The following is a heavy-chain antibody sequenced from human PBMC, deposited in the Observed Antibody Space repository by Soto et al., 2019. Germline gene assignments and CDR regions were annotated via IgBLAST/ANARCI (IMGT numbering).Heavy chain of an antibody. CDR2: ISGSGGST. Sequence: GGSLRLSCAASGFTFSSYAMSWVRQAPGKGLEWVSAISGSGGSTYYADSVKGRFTISRDNSKNTLYLQMNSLRAEDTAVYYCAKEGEGGVPAAMRPPLWFGELSPPDYWGQGTLVTVSS. D-gene: IGHD3-10*01. CDR1: GFTFSSYA. CDR3: AKEGEGGVPAAMRPPLWFGELSPPDY. V-gene: IGHV3-23*01. J-gene: IGHJ4*02.